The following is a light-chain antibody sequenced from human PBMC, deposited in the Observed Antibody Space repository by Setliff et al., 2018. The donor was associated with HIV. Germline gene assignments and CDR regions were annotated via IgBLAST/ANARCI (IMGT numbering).Light chain of an antibody. V-gene: IGKV1-5*03. CDR2: KAS. CDR1: QSISNW. CDR3: QKYNSYPRT. J-gene: IGKJ1*01. Sequence: DIQMTQSPSTLSASIGDRVTITCRASQSISNWLAWYQQKPGKAPKLLIYKASSLQSGVPSRFSGSGSGTKFTLTISSLQPDDFATYYCQKYNSYPRTFGQGTKV.